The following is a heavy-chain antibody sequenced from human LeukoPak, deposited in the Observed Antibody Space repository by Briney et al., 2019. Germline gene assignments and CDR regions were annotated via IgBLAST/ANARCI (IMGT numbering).Heavy chain of an antibody. J-gene: IGHJ6*03. Sequence: SETLSLTCTVSGGSISSYYWSWIRQPPGKGLEWIGYLYYSGSTNYNPSLKSRVTIPVDTSKNEFSLRLSSVTAADTAVYYCARERGDYGDYGYYYYYMDVWGKGTTVTVSS. CDR3: ARERGDYGDYGYYYYYMDV. CDR2: LYYSGST. D-gene: IGHD4-17*01. V-gene: IGHV4-59*01. CDR1: GGSISSYY.